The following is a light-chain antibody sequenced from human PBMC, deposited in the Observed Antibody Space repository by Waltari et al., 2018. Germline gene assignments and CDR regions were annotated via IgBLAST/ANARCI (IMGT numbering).Light chain of an antibody. CDR2: DAS. Sequence: EIVLTQSPATLSLSPGERATLSCRAGQSISSNLAWYEQKPGQAPRPSIYDASNRATALPARFSCSGTVXXXXXXXXXXXPEDFAVYYCQQRNNWPPWTFGQGTKVEIK. CDR1: QSISSN. V-gene: IGKV3-11*01. J-gene: IGKJ1*01. CDR3: QQRNNWPPWT.